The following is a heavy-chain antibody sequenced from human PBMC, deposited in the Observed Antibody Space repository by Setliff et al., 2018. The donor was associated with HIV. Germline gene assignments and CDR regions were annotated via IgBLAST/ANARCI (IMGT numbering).Heavy chain of an antibody. J-gene: IGHJ5*02. V-gene: IGHV4-34*01. CDR1: GGSFSGYY. Sequence: SETLSLTCAVYGGSFSGYYWTWIRQPPGRGLEWIGEIIHSGGTNYNRSLKSRVTISVDTSKNQFSLNLSSVTAADTAVYYCARGVRGSNKVLPALRSWGQGTLVTVSS. CDR3: ARGVRGSNKVLPALRS. D-gene: IGHD2-2*01. CDR2: IIHSGGT.